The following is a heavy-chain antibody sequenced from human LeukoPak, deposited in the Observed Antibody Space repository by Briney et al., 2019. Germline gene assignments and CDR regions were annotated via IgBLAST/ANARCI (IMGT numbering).Heavy chain of an antibody. CDR2: ISWNSGSI. CDR1: GFTFDDYA. CDR3: ARMITGTSRWFDP. Sequence: GGSLRLSCAASGFTFDDYAMHWVRQAPGKGLEWVSGISWNSGSIGYADSVKGRFTISRDNAKNSLYLQMNSLRAEDTAVYYCARMITGTSRWFDPWGQGTLVTVSS. J-gene: IGHJ5*02. V-gene: IGHV3-9*01. D-gene: IGHD1-7*01.